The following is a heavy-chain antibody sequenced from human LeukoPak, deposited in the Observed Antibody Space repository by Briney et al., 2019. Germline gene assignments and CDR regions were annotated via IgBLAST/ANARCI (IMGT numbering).Heavy chain of an antibody. CDR3: AKSGDQVTVTKLDY. D-gene: IGHD4-17*01. CDR1: GFTFSNYV. Sequence: GSLRLSCAASGFTFSNYVMSWVRQAPGKGLEWVSGISGSGGSTFYADSVKGRFTISRDNSKNTLYLEMNSLRAEDTALFYCAKSGDQVTVTKLDYWGQGTLVTVCS. V-gene: IGHV3-23*01. J-gene: IGHJ4*02. CDR2: ISGSGGST.